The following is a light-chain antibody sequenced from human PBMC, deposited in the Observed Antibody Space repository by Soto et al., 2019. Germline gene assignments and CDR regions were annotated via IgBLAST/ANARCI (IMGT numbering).Light chain of an antibody. Sequence: IQMTQSPSSLSASVGDRVTITCQATQDIRKYLNWYQQKPGKAPKLLIYDASSLETGVPSRFSGSGSGTDFTFTISSLQPEDFATYYCQQYDNPTTTFGQGTRLEIK. CDR1: QDIRKY. CDR3: QQYDNPTTT. V-gene: IGKV1-33*01. CDR2: DAS. J-gene: IGKJ5*01.